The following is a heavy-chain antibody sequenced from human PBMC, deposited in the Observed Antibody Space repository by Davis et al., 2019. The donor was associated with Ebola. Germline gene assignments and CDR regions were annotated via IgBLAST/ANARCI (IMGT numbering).Heavy chain of an antibody. J-gene: IGHJ5*02. V-gene: IGHV4-34*01. CDR1: GGSFSGYY. CDR2: INHVGGP. CDR3: ARQGWSGYSLRHWLDP. D-gene: IGHD3-3*01. Sequence: MPSETLSLTCAVYGGSFSGYYWSWIRQPPGKELEWIGEINHVGGPNYNPSLKSRVTISVDTSKNQFSLRLSSVTAADTAVYYCARQGWSGYSLRHWLDPWGRGTLVTVSS.